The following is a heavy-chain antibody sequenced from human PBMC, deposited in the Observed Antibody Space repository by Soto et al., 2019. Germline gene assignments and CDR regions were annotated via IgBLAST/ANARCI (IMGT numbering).Heavy chain of an antibody. J-gene: IGHJ4*02. V-gene: IGHV3-7*01. D-gene: IGHD3-10*01. CDR1: GFAFNNDW. CDR2: IKEDGTNT. Sequence: EVQVVESEGDLVQPGGSLRLSCAASGFAFNNDWMTWVRQASGKGLEWVASIKEDGTNTYYADSVRGRFTLSRDNTKNSLYLQMNSLRAEDTAVYYCARGGGIVDNWGQGTRVTVSS. CDR3: ARGGGIVDN.